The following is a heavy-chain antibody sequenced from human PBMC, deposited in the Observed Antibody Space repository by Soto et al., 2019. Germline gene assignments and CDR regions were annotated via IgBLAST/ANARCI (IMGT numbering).Heavy chain of an antibody. CDR2: IWYDGIRQ. D-gene: IGHD1-20*01. CDR3: ARDNWNGAYYGLDV. CDR1: GFTLNSYG. J-gene: IGHJ6*02. V-gene: IGHV3-33*01. Sequence: QVHPVESGGGVVQPGTSMRLSCAASGFTLNSYGVHWVRQAPGKGLEWVAHIWYDGIRQKYADSVKGRFTISRDSSTNTIYLQMNSLRAEDTAVYWCARDNWNGAYYGLDVWGQGTTVTVS.